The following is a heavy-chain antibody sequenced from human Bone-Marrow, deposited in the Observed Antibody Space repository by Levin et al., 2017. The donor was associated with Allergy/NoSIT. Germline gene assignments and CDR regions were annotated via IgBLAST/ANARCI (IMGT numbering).Heavy chain of an antibody. Sequence: GESLKISCAASEFIVSSNYMSWVRQAPGKGLDWVSVIYSGGSAYYADSVKGRFTISTDNSTNTLYLQLNSLRADDTAVYYCVARSNGMDVGGQGTTVTVSS. CDR2: IYSGGSA. CDR3: VARSNGMDV. D-gene: IGHD6-6*01. V-gene: IGHV3-66*01. CDR1: EFIVSSNY. J-gene: IGHJ6*02.